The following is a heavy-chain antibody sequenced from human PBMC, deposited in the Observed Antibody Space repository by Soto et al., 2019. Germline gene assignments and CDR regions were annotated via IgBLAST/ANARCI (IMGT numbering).Heavy chain of an antibody. CDR1: GFTFSTAW. Sequence: GSLRLSCAASGFTFSTAWMSWVRQAPGKGLEWVGRITSKTDGGTTEYAAPVKGRFTISRDDSKNTLYLQMNSLKNEDTAVYYWTTDRDWLSLRFDPWGQGTLVPVSS. CDR2: ITSKTDGGTT. V-gene: IGHV3-15*01. J-gene: IGHJ5*02. CDR3: TTDRDWLSLRFDP. D-gene: IGHD3-9*01.